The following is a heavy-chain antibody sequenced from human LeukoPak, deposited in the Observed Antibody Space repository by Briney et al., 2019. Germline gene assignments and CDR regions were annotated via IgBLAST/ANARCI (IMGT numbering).Heavy chain of an antibody. CDR1: GFTFSNYA. D-gene: IGHD3-22*01. CDR2: ISYDGSNK. V-gene: IGHV3-30-3*01. Sequence: GGSLRLSCAASGFTFSNYAMHWVRQAPGKGLEWVAVISYDGSNKYYADSVKGRFTISRDNSKNTLYLQMNSLRAEDTAVYFCARARAGYFALFQHWGQGSVVIVSS. CDR3: ARARAGYFALFQH. J-gene: IGHJ1*01.